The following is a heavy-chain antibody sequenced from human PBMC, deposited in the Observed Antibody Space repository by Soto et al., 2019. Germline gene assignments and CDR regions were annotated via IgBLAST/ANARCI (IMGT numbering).Heavy chain of an antibody. CDR3: EGEKSDSSSKLLDA. Sequence: ASVKVSCKASGYTYISYSMHWVRQAPGQRLKWMGWINVGNGNTKYSQNLQGRVTIYQDTSASTAYMELSILTSEDTAVYYYEGEKSDSSSKLLDARGQGALVTVSS. V-gene: IGHV1-3*01. CDR1: GYTYISYS. J-gene: IGHJ5*02. D-gene: IGHD2-15*01. CDR2: INVGNGNT.